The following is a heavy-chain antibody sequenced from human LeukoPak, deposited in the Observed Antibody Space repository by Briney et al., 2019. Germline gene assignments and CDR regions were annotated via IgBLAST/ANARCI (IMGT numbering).Heavy chain of an antibody. J-gene: IGHJ4*02. Sequence: ASVKVSCKASGYTFTSYGISWVRQAPGQGLEWMGWISAYNGNTNYAQKLQGRVTMTTDTSTSTAYMELRSLRSDDTAVYYCARVVYCSGGSCYRENDYWGQGTLVTLSS. CDR1: GYTFTSYG. CDR3: ARVVYCSGGSCYRENDY. V-gene: IGHV1-18*01. D-gene: IGHD2-15*01. CDR2: ISAYNGNT.